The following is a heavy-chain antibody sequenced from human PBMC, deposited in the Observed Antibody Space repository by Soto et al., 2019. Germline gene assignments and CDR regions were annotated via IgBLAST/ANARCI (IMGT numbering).Heavy chain of an antibody. CDR3: TRHEGGAAADRPLHY. J-gene: IGHJ4*02. CDR1: GGSVRSSTYY. CDR2: IYYSGST. Sequence: SETLSLTCTVSGGSVRSSTYYWGWIRQSPGKGLGWIGSIYYSGSTHNNPSLKSRVTMSVDTYTNQFSLKLMSVTAADTAIYYCTRHEGGAAADRPLHYWGQGTLVTVSS. V-gene: IGHV4-39*01. D-gene: IGHD6-13*01.